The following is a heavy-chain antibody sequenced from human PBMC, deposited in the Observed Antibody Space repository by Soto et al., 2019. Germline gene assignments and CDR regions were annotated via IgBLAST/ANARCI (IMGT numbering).Heavy chain of an antibody. CDR2: ISYDGKHK. V-gene: IGHV3-30*18. CDR1: GFTFSTYG. Sequence: QVQLVESGGGVVQPGRSLRLSCAASGFTFSTYGMHWVRQAPGKGLEWVAVISYDGKHKYYADSLKGRFTISRDNSKNTLYLQMNSLRAEDTAVYYCAKGAVQDLWSGYYTLFDYWGQGTLGTVSS. J-gene: IGHJ4*02. CDR3: AKGAVQDLWSGYYTLFDY. D-gene: IGHD3-3*01.